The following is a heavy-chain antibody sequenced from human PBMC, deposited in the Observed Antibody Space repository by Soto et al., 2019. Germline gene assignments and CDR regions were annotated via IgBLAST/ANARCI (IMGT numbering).Heavy chain of an antibody. D-gene: IGHD1-1*01. CDR3: ARVTGSSSRNVGLMDV. CDR2: ISTSSSYI. V-gene: IGHV3-21*02. CDR1: GFNFSAYT. J-gene: IGHJ6*01. Sequence: EVQLVDSGGGLVKPGGSLRLSCAASGFNFSAYTMNWVRQAPGKGLEWISSISTSSSYIYYPDSVTGRFTISRDNAKNSLQVRMSSLGAGDTAVYYCARVTGSSSRNVGLMDVWGQGTTVTVSS.